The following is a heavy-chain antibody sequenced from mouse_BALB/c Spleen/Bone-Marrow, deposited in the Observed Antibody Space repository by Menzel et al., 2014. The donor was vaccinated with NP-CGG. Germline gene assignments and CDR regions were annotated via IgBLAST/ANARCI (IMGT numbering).Heavy chain of an antibody. V-gene: IGHV7-1*02. CDR1: GFTFSDFY. CDR2: SRNKANDYTT. CDR3: ARDPRWLLAMDN. D-gene: IGHD2-3*01. J-gene: IGHJ4*01. Sequence: EVQGVESGGGLVQPGGSLRLSCATSGFTFSDFYMEWVRLPPGKRLEWIAASRNKANDYTTEYSASVRGRFIVSRDTSQSILYLQMNSLRAEDTAIYYCARDPRWLLAMDNWGQGTSVTVSS.